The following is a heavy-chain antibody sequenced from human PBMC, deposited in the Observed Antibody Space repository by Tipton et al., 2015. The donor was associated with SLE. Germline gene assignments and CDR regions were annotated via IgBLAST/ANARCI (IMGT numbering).Heavy chain of an antibody. Sequence: LRLSCAVSGYSISSGYYWGWIRQPPGKGLEWIGSIYHSGSTYYNPSHKSRVTISVDTVKNQFSLKLSSVTAADTAVYYCASAVVVNNDWYFDLWGRGTLVTVSS. V-gene: IGHV4-38-2*01. CDR3: ASAVVVNNDWYFDL. CDR2: IYHSGST. J-gene: IGHJ2*01. CDR1: GYSISSGYY. D-gene: IGHD3-22*01.